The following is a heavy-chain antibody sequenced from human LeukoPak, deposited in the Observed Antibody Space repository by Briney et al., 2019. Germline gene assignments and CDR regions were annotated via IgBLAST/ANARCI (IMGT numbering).Heavy chain of an antibody. CDR2: INPSGGST. CDR3: ASTKQPETTYSGSHLDENWFDP. D-gene: IGHD1-26*01. CDR1: GYTFTSYY. Sequence: ASVTVSCKASGYTFTSYYMHWVRQAPGQGLEWMGIINPSGGSTSYAQKFQGRVTMTRDTSTSTVYMELSSLRSEDTAVYYCASTKQPETTYSGSHLDENWFDPWGQGTLVTVSS. J-gene: IGHJ5*02. V-gene: IGHV1-46*01.